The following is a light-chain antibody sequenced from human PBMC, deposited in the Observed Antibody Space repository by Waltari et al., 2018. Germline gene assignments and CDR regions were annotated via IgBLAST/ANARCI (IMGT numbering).Light chain of an antibody. J-gene: IGLJ2*01. CDR2: EVS. CDR3: CSFAFSSTTSVL. V-gene: IGLV2-23*02. CDR1: SRDVGRYNL. Sequence: QSALTQPAYVSGSPGQSITISCNGTSRDVGRYNLFSWYHQYPGKAPKLIIYEVSKRPSGVSDRFSGSKSANTASLTISGLQDEDEADYYCCSFAFSSTTSVLFGGGTKLAVL.